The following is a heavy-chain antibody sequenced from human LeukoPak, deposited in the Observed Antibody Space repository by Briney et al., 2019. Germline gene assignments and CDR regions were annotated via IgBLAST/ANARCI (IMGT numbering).Heavy chain of an antibody. J-gene: IGHJ3*02. Sequence: PGGSLRLSCAASGFTFSSYSMNWVRQAPGKGLEWVSSISSSSYIYYADSVKGRFTISRDNAKNSLYLQMNSLRAEDTAVYYCARDQRITMIVVATPDAFDIWGQGTMVTVSS. CDR2: ISSSSYI. V-gene: IGHV3-21*01. D-gene: IGHD3-22*01. CDR3: ARDQRITMIVVATPDAFDI. CDR1: GFTFSSYS.